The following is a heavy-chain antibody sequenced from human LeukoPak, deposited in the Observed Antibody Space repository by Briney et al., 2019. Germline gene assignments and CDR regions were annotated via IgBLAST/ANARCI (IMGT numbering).Heavy chain of an antibody. Sequence: PSETLSLTCAVYGGSFSGYYWSWIRQPPGKGLEWIGEINHSGSTNYNPSLKSRVTISVDTSKNQFSLKLSSVTAADTAVYYCARAIYYGSGSLYDYWGQGTLVTVSS. J-gene: IGHJ4*02. CDR2: INHSGST. V-gene: IGHV4-34*01. CDR1: GGSFSGYY. D-gene: IGHD3-10*01. CDR3: ARAIYYGSGSLYDY.